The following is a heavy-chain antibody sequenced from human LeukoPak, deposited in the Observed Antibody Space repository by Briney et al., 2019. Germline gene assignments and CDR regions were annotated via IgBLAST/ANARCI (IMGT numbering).Heavy chain of an antibody. J-gene: IGHJ4*02. CDR2: ISSSAGSI. CDR3: ARVLLSGYDRPIDF. D-gene: IGHD5-12*01. Sequence: HPGGSLRLSCAASGFTFSSYEMNWVRQAPRKRLEWVSYISSSAGSIYLADSVKDRFSVSRDNAKNSLYLQMTSLRAEDTGIYSCARVLLSGYDRPIDFWGQGTLVTVSP. CDR1: GFTFSSYE. V-gene: IGHV3-48*03.